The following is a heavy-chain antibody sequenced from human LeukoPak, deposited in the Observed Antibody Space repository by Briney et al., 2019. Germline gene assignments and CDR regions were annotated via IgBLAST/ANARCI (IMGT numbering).Heavy chain of an antibody. CDR1: GGSISSGDYY. Sequence: PSETLSLTCTVSGGSISSGDYYWSWIRQPPGKGLEWIGYIYYSGSTYCNPSLKSRVTISVDMSKNQFSLKLSSVTAADTAVYYCAREWTVIHYWGQGTLVTVSS. D-gene: IGHD4-17*01. CDR3: AREWTVIHY. J-gene: IGHJ4*02. V-gene: IGHV4-30-4*01. CDR2: IYYSGST.